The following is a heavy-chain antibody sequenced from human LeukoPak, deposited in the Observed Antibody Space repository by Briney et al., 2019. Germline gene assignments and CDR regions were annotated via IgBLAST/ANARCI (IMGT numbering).Heavy chain of an antibody. V-gene: IGHV3-53*01. CDR1: GFTVSSNY. CDR3: ARVSSGNNLDY. D-gene: IGHD3-22*01. Sequence: GGSLRLSCAASGFTVSSNYMSWVRQAPGKGLEWVTVIYSGGSTYYADSVKGRFTISRDNSKNTLYLQMNSLRAEDTAVYYCARVSSGNNLDYWGQGTLVTVSS. J-gene: IGHJ4*02. CDR2: IYSGGST.